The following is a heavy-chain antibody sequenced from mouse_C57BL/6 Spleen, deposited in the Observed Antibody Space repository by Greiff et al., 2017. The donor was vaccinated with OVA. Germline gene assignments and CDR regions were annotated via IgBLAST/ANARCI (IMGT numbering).Heavy chain of an antibody. CDR2: IYPGSGNT. CDR3: ARPYDYDGAMDY. CDR1: GYTFTDYY. J-gene: IGHJ4*01. D-gene: IGHD2-4*01. Sequence: QVQLKQSGAELVRPGASVKLSCKASGYTFTDYYINWVKQRPGQGLEWIARIYPGSGNTYYNEKFKGKATLTAEKSSSTAYMQLSSLTSEDSAVYFCARPYDYDGAMDYWGQGTSVTVSS. V-gene: IGHV1-76*01.